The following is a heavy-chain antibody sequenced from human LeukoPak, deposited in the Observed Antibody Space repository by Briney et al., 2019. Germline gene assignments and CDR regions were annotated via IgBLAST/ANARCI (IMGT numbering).Heavy chain of an antibody. CDR1: GVTFNNYG. J-gene: IGHJ4*02. V-gene: IGHV3-30*03. CDR3: ATPLDYYDSSGYHQGGD. D-gene: IGHD3-22*01. CDR2: ISYDATNK. Sequence: GGSLRLSCVVSGVTFNNYGMHWVRQAPGKGLEWVAVISYDATNKQYADSVKGRFTISRDNSKDTLYLQMNSLRAEDTAVYYCATPLDYYDSSGYHQGGDWGQGTLVTVSS.